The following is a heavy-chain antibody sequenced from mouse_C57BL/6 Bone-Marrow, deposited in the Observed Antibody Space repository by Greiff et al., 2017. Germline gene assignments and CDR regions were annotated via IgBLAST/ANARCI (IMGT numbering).Heavy chain of an antibody. CDR1: GYTFTSYW. J-gene: IGHJ2*01. CDR3: GRRLYYYGSSSYYFDY. Sequence: QVQLQQPGAELVKPGASVKMSCKASGYTFTSYWITWVKQRPGQGLEWIGDIYPGSGSTNYNEKFKSKATLTVDKSSSTAYMELRSLTSEDTAVYYCGRRLYYYGSSSYYFDYWGQGTTLTVSS. D-gene: IGHD1-1*01. V-gene: IGHV1-55*01. CDR2: IYPGSGST.